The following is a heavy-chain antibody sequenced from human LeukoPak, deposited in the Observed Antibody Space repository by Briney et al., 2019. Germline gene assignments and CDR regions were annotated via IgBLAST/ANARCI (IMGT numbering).Heavy chain of an antibody. CDR2: ISAYNGNT. CDR3: ARGPGPADDGGGYCFDY. D-gene: IGHD3-22*01. Sequence: ASVKVSCKASGYTFTSYGISWVRQAPGQGLEWMGWISAYNGNTNYAQKLQGRVTMTNDPSTSTAYMELRSLRSEDTAVYYCARGPGPADDGGGYCFDYWGQGTLVTVSS. V-gene: IGHV1-18*01. J-gene: IGHJ4*02. CDR1: GYTFTSYG.